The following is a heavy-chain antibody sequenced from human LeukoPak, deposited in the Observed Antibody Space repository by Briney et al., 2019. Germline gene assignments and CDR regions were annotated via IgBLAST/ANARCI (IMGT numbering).Heavy chain of an antibody. V-gene: IGHV4-34*01. J-gene: IGHJ3*02. D-gene: IGHD3-9*01. Sequence: SETLSLTCAVYGGSFSGYYWSWVRQPPGKGLEWLGEISHSGSTNYNPSLKSRVTISVETSKNQFSLKLSSVTAADTAVYYCASNYDILTGPDAFDIWGQGTMLTVSS. CDR3: ASNYDILTGPDAFDI. CDR2: ISHSGST. CDR1: GGSFSGYY.